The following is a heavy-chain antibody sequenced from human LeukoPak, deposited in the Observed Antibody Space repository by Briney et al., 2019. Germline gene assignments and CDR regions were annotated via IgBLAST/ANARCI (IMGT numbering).Heavy chain of an antibody. D-gene: IGHD5-12*01. Sequence: ASVKVSCKASVYTFTGYYMHWVRQAPGQGREWMGWINPNSGGTNYAQKCQGRVTMTKDTSISTAYMQLSRLRSDDTAVYSCAGPFSGAYGYYYYYGMDVWGQGTTVTASS. CDR1: VYTFTGYY. CDR3: AGPFSGAYGYYYYYGMDV. V-gene: IGHV1-2*02. CDR2: INPNSGGT. J-gene: IGHJ6*02.